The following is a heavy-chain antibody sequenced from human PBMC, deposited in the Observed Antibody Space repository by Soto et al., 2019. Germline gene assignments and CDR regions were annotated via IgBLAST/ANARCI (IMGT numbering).Heavy chain of an antibody. J-gene: IGHJ6*02. D-gene: IGHD3-10*01. CDR3: ASALWFGEFTLTPMDV. CDR1: GGSISSGDYY. Sequence: QVQLQESGPGLVKPSQTLSLTCTVSGGSISSGDYYWSWIRQPPGKGLEWIGYIYYSGSTYYNPSLKSRVTISVDTSKNQFSLKLSSVTAADTAVYYCASALWFGEFTLTPMDVWGQGTTVTVSS. CDR2: IYYSGST. V-gene: IGHV4-30-4*01.